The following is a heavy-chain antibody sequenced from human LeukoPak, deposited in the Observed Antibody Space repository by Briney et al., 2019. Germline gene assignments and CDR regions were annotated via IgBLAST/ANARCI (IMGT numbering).Heavy chain of an antibody. V-gene: IGHV1-24*01. CDR2: FDPEDGET. CDR1: GYTLTELS. CDR3: AKAAVIIQLWFPYFDY. D-gene: IGHD5-18*01. Sequence: GASVKVSCKVSGYTLTELSMHWVRQAPGKGLVWMGGFDPEDGETTYAQKFQGRVTMTEDTSTDTAYMELSSLRSEDTAVYYCAKAAVIIQLWFPYFDYWGQGTLVAVSS. J-gene: IGHJ4*02.